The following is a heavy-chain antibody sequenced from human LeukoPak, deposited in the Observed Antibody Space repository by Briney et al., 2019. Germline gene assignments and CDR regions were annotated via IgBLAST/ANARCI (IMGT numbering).Heavy chain of an antibody. J-gene: IGHJ6*02. CDR1: GFTFSSYA. Sequence: PGGSLRLSCAASGFTFSSYAMSWVRQAPGKGLEWVSGISGSGGSTYYADSVKGRFTISRDNSKNTLYLQMNSLRAEDTDVYYCAKRVAVAVYGMDVWGQGTTVTVSS. CDR2: ISGSGGST. V-gene: IGHV3-23*01. CDR3: AKRVAVAVYGMDV. D-gene: IGHD6-19*01.